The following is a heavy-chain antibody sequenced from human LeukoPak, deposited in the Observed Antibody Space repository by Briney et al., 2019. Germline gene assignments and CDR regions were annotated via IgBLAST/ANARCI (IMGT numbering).Heavy chain of an antibody. CDR3: VRVTRGSDNAFDM. J-gene: IGHJ3*02. D-gene: IGHD3-10*01. Sequence: SETLSLTCTVSGASITSYYWSWIRQPPGKGLEWIGYIYYSGNTNYNPSLKSRVTLSVDTSKNQFSLKLNSVTAADTAVYHCVRVTRGSDNAFDMWGQGTMVTVSS. V-gene: IGHV4-59*01. CDR1: GASITSYY. CDR2: IYYSGNT.